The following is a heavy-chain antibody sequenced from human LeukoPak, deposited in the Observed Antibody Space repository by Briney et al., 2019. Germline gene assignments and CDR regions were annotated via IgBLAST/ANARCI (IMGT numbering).Heavy chain of an antibody. Sequence: GGSLRLSCAASEFSVGSNYMTWVRQAPGKGLEWVAVISYDGSNKYYADSVKGRFTISRDNSKNTLYLQMNSLRAEDTAVYYCARGLHYYDSSGYGGFDYWGQGTLVTVSS. CDR3: ARGLHYYDSSGYGGFDY. D-gene: IGHD3-22*01. CDR2: ISYDGSNK. J-gene: IGHJ4*02. CDR1: EFSVGSNY. V-gene: IGHV3-30*03.